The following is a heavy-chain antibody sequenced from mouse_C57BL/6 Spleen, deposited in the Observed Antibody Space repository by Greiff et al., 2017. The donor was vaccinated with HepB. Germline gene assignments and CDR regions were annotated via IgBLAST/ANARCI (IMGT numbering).Heavy chain of an antibody. CDR1: GFNITDYY. CDR3: TTGDGQGYAMDY. CDR2: IDPEDGDT. D-gene: IGHD2-3*01. V-gene: IGHV14-1*01. J-gene: IGHJ4*01. Sequence: EVQLQQSGAELVRPGASVKLSCTASGFNITDYYMHWVKQRPEQGLEWIGRIDPEDGDTEYAPKFQGKATLTADTSSNPAYLPLSSLTSEDTAVYYCTTGDGQGYAMDYWGQGTSVTVSS.